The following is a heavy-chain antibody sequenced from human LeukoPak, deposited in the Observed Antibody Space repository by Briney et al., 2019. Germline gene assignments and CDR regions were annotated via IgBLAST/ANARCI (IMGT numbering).Heavy chain of an antibody. CDR3: ARVSLVRGAPDYYFDY. J-gene: IGHJ4*02. CDR2: IYTSGST. CDR1: GGAISSGAYY. D-gene: IGHD3-10*01. Sequence: MASETLSLTCTVSGGAISSGAYYWGWIRQPAGKGLEWIGRIYTSGSTNYNPSLKSRVTMSVDTSKNQFSLKLSSVTAADTAVYYCARVSLVRGAPDYYFDYWGQGTLVTVSS. V-gene: IGHV4-61*02.